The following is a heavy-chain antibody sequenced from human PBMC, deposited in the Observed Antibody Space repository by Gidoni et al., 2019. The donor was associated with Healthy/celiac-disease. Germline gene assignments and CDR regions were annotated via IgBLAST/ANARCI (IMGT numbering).Heavy chain of an antibody. CDR2: ISYDGSNK. V-gene: IGHV3-30*18. CDR1: GFTFSSYG. D-gene: IGHD3-10*01. CDR3: AKDQESPDYYGSGHVDY. J-gene: IGHJ4*02. Sequence: QVQLVESGGGVVQPGRSLRLSCAASGFTFSSYGMHWVRQAPGKGLEWVAVISYDGSNKYYADSVKGRFTISRDNSKNTLYLQMNSLRAEDTAVYYCAKDQESPDYYGSGHVDYWGQGTLVTVSS.